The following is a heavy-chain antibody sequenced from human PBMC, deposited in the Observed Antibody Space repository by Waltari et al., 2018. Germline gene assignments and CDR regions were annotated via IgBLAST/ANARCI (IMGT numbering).Heavy chain of an antibody. CDR2: SYDSGST. D-gene: IGHD2-2*01. Sequence: QLQLQESGPGLVKPSETLSLTCTVSGGSISSISYYWGWVRQPPGKGLEWIGSSYDSGSTYYNPSLKSRVTISVDTSKNQFSLRVSSVTAADTAVFYCARMVRGYCSSTSCHTDHWGQGTLVTVSS. V-gene: IGHV4-39*07. CDR1: GGSISSISYY. CDR3: ARMVRGYCSSTSCHTDH. J-gene: IGHJ4*02.